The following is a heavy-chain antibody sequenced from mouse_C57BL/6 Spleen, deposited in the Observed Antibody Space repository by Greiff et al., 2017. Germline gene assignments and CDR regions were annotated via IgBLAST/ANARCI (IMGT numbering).Heavy chain of an antibody. CDR3: ARRVSAGDEMDY. CDR1: GYTFTSYW. Sequence: QVQLQQPGAELVKPGASVKLSCKASGYTFTSYWMQWVKQRPGQGLEWIGEIYPSDSYTNYNQKFTGKATLTVDTSSSTAYMQLSSLTSEDSAVYYCARRVSAGDEMDYWGQGTSVTVSA. D-gene: IGHD3-2*02. J-gene: IGHJ4*01. CDR2: IYPSDSYT. V-gene: IGHV1-50*01.